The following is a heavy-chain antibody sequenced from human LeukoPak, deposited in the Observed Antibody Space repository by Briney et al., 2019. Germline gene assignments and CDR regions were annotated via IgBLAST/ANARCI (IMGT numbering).Heavy chain of an antibody. D-gene: IGHD6-6*01. CDR3: GRFPGRGGLVYYYMDG. Sequence: GSVKVSCKASGGTFSSYAISWVRQAPGQGLEWMGWISAYNGNTNNSQKLQGRVTMTTDTSTSIAYMELRSLRSDDKSVYYCGRFPGRGGLVYYYMDGWGKGATVT. CDR2: ISAYNGNT. J-gene: IGHJ6*03. CDR1: GGTFSSYA. V-gene: IGHV1-18*01.